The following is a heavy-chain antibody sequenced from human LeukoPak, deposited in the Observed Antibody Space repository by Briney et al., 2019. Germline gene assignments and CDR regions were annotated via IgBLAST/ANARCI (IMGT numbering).Heavy chain of an antibody. CDR3: AKGRAVGIRTYFDY. CDR2: ISYDGSNK. D-gene: IGHD5-18*01. J-gene: IGHJ4*02. Sequence: GGSLRLSCAASGFTFSSYAMHWVRQAPGKGLEWVAVISYDGSNKYYADSVKGRFTISRDNSKNTLYLQMDTLTAEDTAVYYCAKGRAVGIRTYFDYWGQGTLVTVSS. CDR1: GFTFSSYA. V-gene: IGHV3-30*04.